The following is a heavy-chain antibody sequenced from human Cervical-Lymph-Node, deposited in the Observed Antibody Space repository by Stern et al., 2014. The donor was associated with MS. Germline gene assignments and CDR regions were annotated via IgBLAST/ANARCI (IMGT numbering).Heavy chain of an antibody. Sequence: VQLLESGGAVVQPGRSLRLSCAASGFTFSSYGMHWVRQAPGKGLEWVTVISYDGNHKYYAASVKGRFTISRDNSKNTLHLQMNSVTPDDTAIYYCARDYEDTSMLFEHWGQGTLVTVSS. D-gene: IGHD2-8*01. J-gene: IGHJ4*02. V-gene: IGHV3-30*03. CDR1: GFTFSSYG. CDR3: ARDYEDTSMLFEH. CDR2: ISYDGNHK.